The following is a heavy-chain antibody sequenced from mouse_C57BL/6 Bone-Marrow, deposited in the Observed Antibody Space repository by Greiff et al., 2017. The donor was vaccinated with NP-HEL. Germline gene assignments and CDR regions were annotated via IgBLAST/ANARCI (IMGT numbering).Heavy chain of an antibody. CDR3: ARIYDGYYYAMDY. D-gene: IGHD2-3*01. CDR2: ISSGGSYT. Sequence: EVKLVESGGDLVKPGGSLKLSCAASGFTFSSYGLSWVRQTPDKRLEWVATISSGGSYTYYPDSVQGRFTISRDNAKNTLYLQMSSLKSEDTAMYYCARIYDGYYYAMDYWGQGTSVTVSS. CDR1: GFTFSSYG. V-gene: IGHV5-6*01. J-gene: IGHJ4*01.